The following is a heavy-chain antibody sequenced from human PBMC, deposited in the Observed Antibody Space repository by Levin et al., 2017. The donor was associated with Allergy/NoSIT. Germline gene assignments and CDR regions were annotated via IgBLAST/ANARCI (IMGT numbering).Heavy chain of an antibody. D-gene: IGHD2-15*01. Sequence: SETLSLTCSVSGGSISRNYWTWIRQPPGKGLQWIGSISYSGSTNYNPSLKSRVSISVDTSKNQFSLTLSSVTAADSAVYYCARQSGFCTGRNCYLFWFDTWGQGTLVTVSS. CDR1: GGSISRNY. J-gene: IGHJ5*02. V-gene: IGHV4-59*08. CDR2: ISYSGST. CDR3: ARQSGFCTGRNCYLFWFDT.